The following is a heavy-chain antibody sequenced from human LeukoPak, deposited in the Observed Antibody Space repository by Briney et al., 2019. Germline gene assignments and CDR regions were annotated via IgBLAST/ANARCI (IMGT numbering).Heavy chain of an antibody. CDR3: AREIITGWYAGGIDY. V-gene: IGHV3-7*01. CDR1: GFTFSTSW. Sequence: GGSLRLSCAASGFTFSTSWMTWVRQAPGKGLEWVANIKEDGSEEYYVDSVKGRFTISRDNAKSSLFLQMNSLRAEDTAVYYCAREIITGWYAGGIDYWGQGTLVTVSS. J-gene: IGHJ4*02. D-gene: IGHD6-19*01. CDR2: IKEDGSEE.